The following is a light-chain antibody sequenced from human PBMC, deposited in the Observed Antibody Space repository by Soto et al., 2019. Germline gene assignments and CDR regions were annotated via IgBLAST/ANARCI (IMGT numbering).Light chain of an antibody. CDR3: QQRGNWPLT. V-gene: IGKV3-11*01. J-gene: IGKJ4*01. Sequence: ETVLTQSPATLSLSPGERATLSCRASQNIRDYLIWYQQKPGQAPRLLIYDASSRATGVPARFSGSGFGTEFTLIINNLEPEDFAVYYCQQRGNWPLTFGGGTKVEI. CDR1: QNIRDY. CDR2: DAS.